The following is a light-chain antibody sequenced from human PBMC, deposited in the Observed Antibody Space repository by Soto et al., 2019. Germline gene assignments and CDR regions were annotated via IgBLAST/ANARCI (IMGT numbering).Light chain of an antibody. CDR2: EVS. V-gene: IGLV2-23*02. CDR3: CPRGRRSPTYV. Sequence: QSVLTQPASVSGSPGQSITISCTGTSSDVGSYNVVSWYQQHPGKAPKLMIYEVSKRPSGVSDRFSGSKSGNTASLTISGLQAEDVADYHCCPRGRRSPTYVFVTGTKVTVL. CDR1: SSDVGSYNV. J-gene: IGLJ1*01.